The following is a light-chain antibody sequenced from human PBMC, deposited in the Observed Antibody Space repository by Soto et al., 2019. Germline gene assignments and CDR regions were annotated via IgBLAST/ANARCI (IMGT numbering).Light chain of an antibody. CDR3: QQYGSSPRT. CDR1: QNVRSNY. J-gene: IGKJ2*01. Sequence: EIVLTQSPGTLSLSPGDRATLSCRTSQNVRSNYLAWYQHNPSQAPRLLIYVASSRAGGIPDRFSGSGSGTDFTLTISRLEPEDFAVYYCQQYGSSPRTFGQGTKVELK. V-gene: IGKV3-20*01. CDR2: VAS.